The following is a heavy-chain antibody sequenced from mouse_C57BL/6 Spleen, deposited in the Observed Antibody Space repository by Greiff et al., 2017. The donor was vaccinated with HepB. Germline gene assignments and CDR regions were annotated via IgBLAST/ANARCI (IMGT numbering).Heavy chain of an antibody. CDR3: ARGDTTVVADYAMDY. CDR2: ISYDGSN. J-gene: IGHJ4*01. CDR1: GYSITSGYY. D-gene: IGHD1-1*01. V-gene: IGHV3-6*01. Sequence: EVQLVESGPGLVKPSQSLSLTCSVTGYSITSGYYWNWLRQFPGNKLEWMGYISYDGSNNYNPSLKNRISITRDTSKNQFFLKLNSVTTEDTATYYCARGDTTVVADYAMDYWGQGTSVTVAS.